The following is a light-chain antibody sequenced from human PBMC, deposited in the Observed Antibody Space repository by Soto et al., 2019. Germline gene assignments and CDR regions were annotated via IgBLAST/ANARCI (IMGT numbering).Light chain of an antibody. Sequence: QPVLTQPPSVSGSPGQSVTISCTGTSSDVGSYNRVSWYQQPPGTAPKLMIYEVSNRPSGVPDRFSGSKSGNTASLTISGPRGEDGGDYYASSYTRRDTVIFGGGTKLPVL. J-gene: IGLJ2*01. CDR1: SSDVGSYNR. CDR3: SSYTRRDTVI. CDR2: EVS. V-gene: IGLV2-18*02.